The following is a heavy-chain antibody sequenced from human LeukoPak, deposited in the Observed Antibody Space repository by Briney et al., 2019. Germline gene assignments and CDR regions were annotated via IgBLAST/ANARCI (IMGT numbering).Heavy chain of an antibody. CDR1: GYTFTAQY. V-gene: IGHV1-2*06. CDR3: ASLSLGSSKYYEY. D-gene: IGHD3-3*01. CDR2: INPYNGAV. J-gene: IGHJ4*02. Sequence: ASVKVSCKASGYTFTAQYIHWLRQAPGQGLEWMGRINPYNGAVKYAQKFQDRVSMTRDTSTNTAYVEMSGLRSDDSAVFYCASLSLGSSKYYEYWGQGTLVTVSS.